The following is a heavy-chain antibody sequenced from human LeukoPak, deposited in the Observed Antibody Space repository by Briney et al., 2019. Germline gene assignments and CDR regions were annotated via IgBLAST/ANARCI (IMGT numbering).Heavy chain of an antibody. CDR1: GGSISSGSFY. CDR2: ISSDGNT. Sequence: SETLSLTCTVSGGSISSGSFYWAWVRQPPGEGLEWIGSISSDGNTYHNASLKSRITMSVDTSKNQFSLKLGAVTAADTATYSCARHLRGAVVHFDSWGQGSPVTVSS. V-gene: IGHV4-39*01. D-gene: IGHD2-15*01. J-gene: IGHJ4*02. CDR3: ARHLRGAVVHFDS.